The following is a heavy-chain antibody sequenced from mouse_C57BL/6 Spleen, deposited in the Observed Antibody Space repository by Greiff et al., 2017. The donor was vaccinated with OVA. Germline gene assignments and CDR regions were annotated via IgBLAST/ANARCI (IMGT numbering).Heavy chain of an antibody. Sequence: EVQGVESGGGLVKPGGSLKLSCAASGFTFSDYGMHWVRQAPEKGLEWVAYISSGSSTIYYADTVKGRFTISRDNAKNTLFLQMTSLRSEDTAMYYCARAWLLPYYYAMDYWGQGTSVTVSS. CDR2: ISSGSSTI. CDR3: ARAWLLPYYYAMDY. J-gene: IGHJ4*01. V-gene: IGHV5-17*01. CDR1: GFTFSDYG. D-gene: IGHD2-3*01.